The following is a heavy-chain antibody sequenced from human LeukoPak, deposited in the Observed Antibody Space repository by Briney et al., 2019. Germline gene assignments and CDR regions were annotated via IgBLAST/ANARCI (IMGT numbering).Heavy chain of an antibody. J-gene: IGHJ4*02. CDR3: ASNYYGSGSLDY. CDR2: IYYSGST. CDR1: GGSISSYY. V-gene: IGHV4-59*08. Sequence: SETLSLTCTASGGSISSYYWSWLRQPPGKGLEWIGYIYYSGSTNYNPSLKSRVTISVDTSKNQFSLKLSSVTAADTAVYYCASNYYGSGSLDYWGQGNLVTVSS. D-gene: IGHD3-10*01.